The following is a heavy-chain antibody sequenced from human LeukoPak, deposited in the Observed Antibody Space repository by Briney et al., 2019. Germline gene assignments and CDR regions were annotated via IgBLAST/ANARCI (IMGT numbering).Heavy chain of an antibody. CDR3: TTDGEDIVTDEFDY. CDR2: IKSNTDGGTT. CDR1: GFTFSNAW. J-gene: IGHJ4*02. D-gene: IGHD5-12*01. V-gene: IGHV3-15*01. Sequence: SGGSLRLSCAASGFTFSNAWMTWVRQAPGKGLEWVGRIKSNTDGGTTDYAAPVKGRFTISRDDSINTLYLQMNSLKTEDTAVYYCTTDGEDIVTDEFDYWGQGTLVTVSS.